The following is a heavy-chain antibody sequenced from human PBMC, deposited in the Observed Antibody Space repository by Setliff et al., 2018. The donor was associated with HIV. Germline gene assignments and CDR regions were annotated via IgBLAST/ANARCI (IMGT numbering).Heavy chain of an antibody. CDR2: IYYSGST. Sequence: PSETLSLTCSVSGDSIRTSSSFWGWVRQPPGKGLEWLGSIYYSGSTHYNPSLMSRVTVSVDTSKNQFSLKLSPVTAADTAVYYCARIGYNYAYFFDYWGQGALVTV. CDR3: ARIGYNYAYFFDY. D-gene: IGHD5-18*01. CDR1: GDSIRTSSSF. J-gene: IGHJ4*02. V-gene: IGHV4-39*01.